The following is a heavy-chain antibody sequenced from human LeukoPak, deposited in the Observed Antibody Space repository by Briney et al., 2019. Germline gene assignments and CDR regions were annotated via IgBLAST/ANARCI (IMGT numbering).Heavy chain of an antibody. CDR2: ISGSGAMT. V-gene: IGHV3-23*01. CDR3: AKDELAWTFDY. CDR1: GFRFSSYA. D-gene: IGHD3/OR15-3a*01. Sequence: GGSLRLSCAASGFRFSSYAMNWVRQTPGKGLERVSRISGSGAMTYYADSVKGRFTISRDNSKNTLYLQMNSLRAEDTAVYYCAKDELAWTFDYWGQGTLVTVSS. J-gene: IGHJ4*02.